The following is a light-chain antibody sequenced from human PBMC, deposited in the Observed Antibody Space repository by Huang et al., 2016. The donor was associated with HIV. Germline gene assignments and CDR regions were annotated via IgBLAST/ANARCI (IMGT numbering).Light chain of an antibody. V-gene: IGKV1-39*01. CDR3: QQSFSTPLT. Sequence: DIQMTQSPSSLSASLGDRVTITCRASQSISTYLHWYQQKPGKAPKLLIYAASSLQSGVPSRFSGSGSGTDFTLTVSSLQPEDFATYYCQQSFSTPLTFGGGTKVEIK. J-gene: IGKJ4*01. CDR1: QSISTY. CDR2: AAS.